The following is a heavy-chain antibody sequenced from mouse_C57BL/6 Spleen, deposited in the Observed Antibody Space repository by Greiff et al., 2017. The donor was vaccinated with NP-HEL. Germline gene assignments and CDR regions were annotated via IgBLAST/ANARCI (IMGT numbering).Heavy chain of an antibody. CDR3: AIHYYGSSPFAY. J-gene: IGHJ3*01. CDR1: GYTFTSYW. CDR2: IHPSDSDT. D-gene: IGHD1-1*01. V-gene: IGHV1-74*01. Sequence: QVQLQQPGAELVKPGASVKVSCKASGYTFTSYWMHWVKQRPGQGLEWIGRIHPSDSDTNYNQKFKGKATLTVDKSSSTSYMQLSSLTSEDSAVYYCAIHYYGSSPFAYWGQGTLVTVSA.